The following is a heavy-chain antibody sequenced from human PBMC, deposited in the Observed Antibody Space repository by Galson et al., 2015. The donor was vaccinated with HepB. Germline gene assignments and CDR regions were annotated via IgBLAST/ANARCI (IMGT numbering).Heavy chain of an antibody. J-gene: IGHJ4*02. Sequence: SLRLSCAASGFGFGDFYMSWVRQAPGKGLEWISYISSTGSATYYADSVKGRFTISRDNAKKSLYLQMNSLRVEDTAVYYCARARYSYGWAWVDSWGQAILVTVS. V-gene: IGHV3-11*01. CDR2: ISSTGSAT. D-gene: IGHD5-18*01. CDR1: GFGFGDFY. CDR3: ARARYSYGWAWVDS.